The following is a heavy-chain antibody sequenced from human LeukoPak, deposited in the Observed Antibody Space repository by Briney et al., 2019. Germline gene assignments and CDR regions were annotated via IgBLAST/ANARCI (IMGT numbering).Heavy chain of an antibody. CDR3: ARDKIVGATYLDY. CDR1: GFTFSSYW. V-gene: IGHV3-7*01. D-gene: IGHD1-26*01. CDR2: IKQDGTEK. J-gene: IGHJ4*02. Sequence: AGGSLRLSCAASGFTFSSYWMSWVRQAPGRGLEWVANIKQDGTEKYYVDSVKGRFTISRDNAKNSLYLQMNSLRVEDTAVYYCARDKIVGATYLDYWGQGTLVTVSS.